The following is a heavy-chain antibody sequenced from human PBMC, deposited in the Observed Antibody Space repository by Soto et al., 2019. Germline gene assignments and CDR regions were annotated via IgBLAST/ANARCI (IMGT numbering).Heavy chain of an antibody. V-gene: IGHV3-23*03. CDR3: STSSRNEYHFAMDA. CDR1: GFTFSRYA. D-gene: IGHD6-6*01. CDR2: IYSGGST. Sequence: GGSLRLSCAASGFTFSRYALNWVRQASGKGLEWVSVIYSGGSTHDADSVKGRFTISRDNSKNTVHLQMNSLRVDDTAVYFCSTSSRNEYHFAMDAWGQGTTVTVSS. J-gene: IGHJ6*02.